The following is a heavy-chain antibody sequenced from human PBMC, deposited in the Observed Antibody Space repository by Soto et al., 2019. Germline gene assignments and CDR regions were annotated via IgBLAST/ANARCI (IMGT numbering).Heavy chain of an antibody. V-gene: IGHV1-2*04. J-gene: IGHJ4*02. CDR1: GYTFTGYY. CDR2: INPNSGGT. D-gene: IGHD6-19*01. CDR3: ARDHDSSGWYMVY. Sequence: QVKLVQSGAEVKKPGASVKVSCKASGYTFTGYYIHWVRQAPGQGLEWMGWINPNSGGTNYAQKFQGWVTMTRDTSISTAYMELSRLKSDDTAVYYCARDHDSSGWYMVYWGQGTLVTVSS.